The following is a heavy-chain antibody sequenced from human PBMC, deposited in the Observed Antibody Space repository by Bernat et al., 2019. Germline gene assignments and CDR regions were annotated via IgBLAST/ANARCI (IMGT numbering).Heavy chain of an antibody. CDR2: ISYDGSNK. CDR1: GFIFSNYG. Sequence: QVQLAESGGGVVQPGRSLRLSCAASGFIFSNYGMHWVRQAPGKGLEWVAVISYDGSNKYYADSVKGRFTISRDDSKTTLYLQMNSLRAEDTAVYYCAKVLTGLRWSTPFDYWGQGTLVTVSS. D-gene: IGHD4-23*01. V-gene: IGHV3-30*18. CDR3: AKVLTGLRWSTPFDY. J-gene: IGHJ4*02.